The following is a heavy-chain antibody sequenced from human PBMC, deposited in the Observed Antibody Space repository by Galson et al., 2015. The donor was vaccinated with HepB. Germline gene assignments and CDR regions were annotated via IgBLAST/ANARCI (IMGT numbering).Heavy chain of an antibody. V-gene: IGHV3-64D*08. CDR2: INSHGGGT. CDR1: GLPFSSYD. CDR3: VTETFERAWRYDF. D-gene: IGHD3-3*02. J-gene: IGHJ4*02. Sequence: SLRLSCAASGLPFSSYDMHWVRHIPGKGLEYVSGINSHGGGTYYADSVKDRFTISRDNSKNTLYLQMNSARSEDTAIYYYVTETFERAWRYDFWGLGTLVTVSS.